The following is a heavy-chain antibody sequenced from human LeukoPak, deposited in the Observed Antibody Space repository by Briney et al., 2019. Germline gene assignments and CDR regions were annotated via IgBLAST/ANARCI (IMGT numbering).Heavy chain of an antibody. CDR2: IYYDGSNQ. V-gene: IGHV3-33*01. D-gene: IGHD3-10*01. CDR1: GFTFRNYG. J-gene: IGHJ4*02. CDR3: ARDRGQSYFDY. Sequence: GGSPRLSCATSGFTFRNYGMHWVRQAPGKGLEWVAIIYYDGSNQYYADSVKGRFTISRDNSKNTLYLQLNSLRAEDTAMYYCARDRGQSYFDYWGQGTLVTVSS.